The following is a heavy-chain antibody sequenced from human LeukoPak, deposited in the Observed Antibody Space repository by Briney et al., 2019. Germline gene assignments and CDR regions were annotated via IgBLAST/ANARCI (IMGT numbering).Heavy chain of an antibody. Sequence: SQSLSLTCAISGDSVSTNSAAWNWIRQSPSRGLEWLGRTDYRSKWYNDYAVSVKSRITINPDTSKNQFSLQLNSVTPEDTAVYYCARDKGGSGYDHLDSWGQGTLVTVSS. D-gene: IGHD5-12*01. V-gene: IGHV6-1*01. J-gene: IGHJ4*02. CDR2: TDYRSKWYN. CDR3: ARDKGGSGYDHLDS. CDR1: GDSVSTNSAA.